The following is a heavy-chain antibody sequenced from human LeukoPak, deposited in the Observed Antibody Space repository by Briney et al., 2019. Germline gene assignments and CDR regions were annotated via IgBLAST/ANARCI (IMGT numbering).Heavy chain of an antibody. J-gene: IGHJ5*02. V-gene: IGHV3-23*01. CDR3: AKLSYGSGSLRWFDP. Sequence: GGSLRLSCAASGFTFSSYAMSWVRQAPGKGLEWASAISGSGGSTYYADSVKGRFTISRDNSKNTLYLQMNSLRAEDTAVYYCAKLSYGSGSLRWFDPWGQGTLVTVSS. CDR2: ISGSGGST. CDR1: GFTFSSYA. D-gene: IGHD3-10*01.